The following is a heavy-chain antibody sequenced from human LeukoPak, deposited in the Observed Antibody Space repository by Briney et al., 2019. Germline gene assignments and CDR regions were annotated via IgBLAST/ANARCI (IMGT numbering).Heavy chain of an antibody. CDR1: GFTFDDYA. V-gene: IGHV3-9*01. J-gene: IGHJ4*02. CDR3: AKGLGKYYFDY. D-gene: IGHD5-12*01. Sequence: GGSLRLSCAASGFTFDDYAMHWVRQAPGKGLEWVSGISWSSGSIGYADSVKGRFTISRGNAKNSLYLQMNSLRAEDTALYYCAKGLGKYYFDYWGQGTLVTVSS. CDR2: ISWSSGSI.